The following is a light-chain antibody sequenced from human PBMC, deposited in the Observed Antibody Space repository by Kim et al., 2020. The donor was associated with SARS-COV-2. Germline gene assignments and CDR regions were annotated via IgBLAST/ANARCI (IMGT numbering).Light chain of an antibody. J-gene: IGKJ2*01. CDR1: QRVSSNY. V-gene: IGKV3-20*01. CDR3: QQYDKSPMYI. Sequence: SPGDSAPLSCRPSQRVSSNYFSWYQQNPGHAPPLLIYGASTRATGIPDRFSGGGSGTDFTLSISRLEPEDFAVYYCQQYDKSPMYIFGQGTTLEI. CDR2: GAS.